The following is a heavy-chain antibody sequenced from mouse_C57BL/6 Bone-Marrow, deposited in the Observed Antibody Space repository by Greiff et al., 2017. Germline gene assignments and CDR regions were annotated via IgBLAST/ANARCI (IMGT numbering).Heavy chain of an antibody. CDR2: IYPRSGNT. V-gene: IGHV1-81*01. Sequence: QVHVKQSGAELARPGASVKLSCKASGYTFTSYGISWVKQRTGQGLEWIGEIYPRSGNTYYNEKFKGKATLTADKSSSTAYMELRSLTSEDSAVYFCAPNWDGYWYFDGWGTGTTVTVSS. CDR1: GYTFTSYG. D-gene: IGHD4-1*02. CDR3: APNWDGYWYFDG. J-gene: IGHJ1*03.